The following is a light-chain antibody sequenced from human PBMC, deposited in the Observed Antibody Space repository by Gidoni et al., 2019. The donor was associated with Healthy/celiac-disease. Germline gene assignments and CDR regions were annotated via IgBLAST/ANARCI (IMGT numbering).Light chain of an antibody. V-gene: IGLV2-14*01. CDR2: EVS. CDR1: SSDIGGYNY. Sequence: QSALTQPASVSGSPGQSVTISCTGTSSDIGGYNYVSWYQQHPGKAPKLMIYEVSYRPSGVSNRFSGSKSGNTASLTISGLQAEDEADYCCSSYRSSSSGVFGGGTKLTVL. J-gene: IGLJ3*02. CDR3: SSYRSSSSGV.